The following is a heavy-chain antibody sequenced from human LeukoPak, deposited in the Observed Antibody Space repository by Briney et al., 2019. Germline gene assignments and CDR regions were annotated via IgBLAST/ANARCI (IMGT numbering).Heavy chain of an antibody. V-gene: IGHV3-7*01. J-gene: IGHJ4*02. CDR3: ARSNWLDY. D-gene: IGHD1-1*01. Sequence: PGGSLRLSCAVSGFPFTNYWMSWVRQAPGKGLEWVANIKEDGSVMYYVDSLKGRFTISRDSAQNSLYLQMNSLRAEDTAVYYCARSNWLDYWGQGTLVTVSS. CDR2: IKEDGSVM. CDR1: GFPFTNYW.